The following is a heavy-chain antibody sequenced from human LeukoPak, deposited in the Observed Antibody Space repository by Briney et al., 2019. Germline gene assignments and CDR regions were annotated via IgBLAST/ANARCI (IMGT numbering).Heavy chain of an antibody. CDR1: GFTFSNTW. D-gene: IGHD6-19*01. CDR2: IHSDGIST. CDR3: AKNGQRTGGWHGKYYFDY. V-gene: IGHV3-74*03. Sequence: PGGSLRLSCAASGFTFSNTWMHWVRQAPGKGLVWVSRIHSDGISTTYADSVMGRFTISRDNSKNTLYLQMNRLRAEDTAVYYCAKNGQRTGGWHGKYYFDYWGQGTLVTVSS. J-gene: IGHJ4*02.